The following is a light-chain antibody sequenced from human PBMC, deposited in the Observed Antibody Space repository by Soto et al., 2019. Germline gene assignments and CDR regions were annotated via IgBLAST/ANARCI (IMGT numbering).Light chain of an antibody. CDR2: VAS. J-gene: IGKJ2*01. Sequence: EIVLTQSPGTMSLSPGERATLSCRASQSVSSSSFAWYQQKPGQAPMLLIYVASSRATGISDRFSGRGSATGFTLTISRLETEDFEVYYFQQYGSSPNTFGQRTKLLIK. V-gene: IGKV3-20*01. CDR1: QSVSSSS. CDR3: QQYGSSPNT.